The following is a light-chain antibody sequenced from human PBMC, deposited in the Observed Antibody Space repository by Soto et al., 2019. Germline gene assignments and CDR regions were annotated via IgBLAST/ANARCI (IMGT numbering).Light chain of an antibody. CDR3: QQNYSTPLA. CDR1: QSISRD. V-gene: IGKV1-39*01. CDR2: AAS. Sequence: DMQMTQSPSTLSASVGDRVTITCRASQSISRDLNWYQQKPGKAPNLLIYAASTLESGVPSRFSGSGSGTDFTLTISSLQLEDFATYYCQQNYSTPLAFGGGTKVDIK. J-gene: IGKJ4*01.